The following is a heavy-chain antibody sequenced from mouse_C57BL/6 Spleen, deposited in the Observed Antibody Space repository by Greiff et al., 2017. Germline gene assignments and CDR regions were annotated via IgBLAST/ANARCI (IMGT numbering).Heavy chain of an antibody. Sequence: QVQLQQSGAELARPGASVKLSCKASGYTFTSYGISWVKQRTGQGLEWIGEIYPRSGNTYYNEKFKGKATLTADKPSSTAYMELRSLTSEDSAVYFCARSEGFAYWGQGTLVTVSA. CDR3: ARSEGFAY. J-gene: IGHJ3*01. CDR2: IYPRSGNT. CDR1: GYTFTSYG. V-gene: IGHV1-81*01.